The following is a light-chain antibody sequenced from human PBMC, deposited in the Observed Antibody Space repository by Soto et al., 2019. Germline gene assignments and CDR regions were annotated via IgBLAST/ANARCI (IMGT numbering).Light chain of an antibody. CDR1: QSFESGF. V-gene: IGKV3-20*01. Sequence: EIVLRKSPASLSCSQGERPTLSGRAVQSFESGFFAWYQKKPGQAPRLLIYGASKRATGIPDRFSGSGSGTDFTLTISRLEPEDFAVYYCQQYVSSVTFGQGTKVEIK. CDR3: QQYVSSVT. CDR2: GAS. J-gene: IGKJ1*01.